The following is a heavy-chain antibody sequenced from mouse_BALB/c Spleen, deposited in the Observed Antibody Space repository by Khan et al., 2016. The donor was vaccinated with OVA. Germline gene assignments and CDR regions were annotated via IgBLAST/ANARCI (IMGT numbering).Heavy chain of an antibody. CDR3: ARIQGGDFDY. V-gene: IGHV3-2*02. CDR1: GYSITSDYA. CDR2: ISYSGNT. J-gene: IGHJ2*01. Sequence: EVKLEESGPGLVKPSQSLSLTCTVTGYSITSDYAWNWIRQFPGNKLEWMGYISYSGNTKYNPSLKSRISITRDTSKNQFFLQLNFVTIEDTATYYCARIQGGDFDYWGQCTTLTVSS. D-gene: IGHD3-2*02.